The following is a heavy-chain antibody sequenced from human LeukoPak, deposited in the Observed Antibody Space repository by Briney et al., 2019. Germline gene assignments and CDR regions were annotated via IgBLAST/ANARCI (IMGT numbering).Heavy chain of an antibody. V-gene: IGHV4-59*01. J-gene: IGHJ5*02. Sequence: PSETLSVTCSVSGASITSSYWSWIRQTPGKGLEWIGNIYSGSTNYNPSFESRVTVSLDTSKNQFSPRLTSVTAADTALYYCARDGYGSGSYGWFDPWGQGTLVTVSS. D-gene: IGHD3-10*01. CDR3: ARDGYGSGSYGWFDP. CDR1: GASITSSY. CDR2: IYSGST.